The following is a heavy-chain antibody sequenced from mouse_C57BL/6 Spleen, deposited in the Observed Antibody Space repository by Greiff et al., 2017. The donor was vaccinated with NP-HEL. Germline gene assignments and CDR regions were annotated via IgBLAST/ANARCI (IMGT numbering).Heavy chain of an antibody. Sequence: VQVVESGPGLVQPSQSLSITCTVSGFSLTSYGVHWVRQSPGKGLEWLGVIWSGGSTDYNAAFISRLSISKENSKSQVFFKRNSLQADDTAIYYCARRTTVGGYYFDYWGQGTTLTVSS. CDR3: ARRTTVGGYYFDY. V-gene: IGHV2-2*01. CDR2: IWSGGST. J-gene: IGHJ2*01. CDR1: GFSLTSYG. D-gene: IGHD1-1*01.